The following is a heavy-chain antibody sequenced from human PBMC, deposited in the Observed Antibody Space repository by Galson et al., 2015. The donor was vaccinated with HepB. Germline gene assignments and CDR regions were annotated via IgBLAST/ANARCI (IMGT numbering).Heavy chain of an antibody. CDR1: GFTFSSYG. Sequence: SLRLSCAASGFTFSSYGMHWVRQAPGKGLEWVAVIWYDGSNKYYADSVRGRFTISRDNSKNTLYLQMNSLRAEDTAVYYCARDWPKDGYNEMGDYWGQGTLVTVSS. D-gene: IGHD5-24*01. CDR3: ARDWPKDGYNEMGDY. V-gene: IGHV3-33*01. J-gene: IGHJ4*02. CDR2: IWYDGSNK.